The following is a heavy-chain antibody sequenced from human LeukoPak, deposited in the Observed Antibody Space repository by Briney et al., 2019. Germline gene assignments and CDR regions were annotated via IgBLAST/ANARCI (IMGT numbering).Heavy chain of an antibody. CDR2: INHSGST. CDR3: ARRGLYSSSWCGY. Sequence: SETLSLTCAVYGGSFSGYYWSWIRQPPGKGLEWIGEINHSGSTNYNPSLKSRVTISVDTSKNQFSLKLSSVTAADTAVYYCARRGLYSSSWCGYWGQGTLVTVSS. CDR1: GGSFSGYY. J-gene: IGHJ4*02. V-gene: IGHV4-34*01. D-gene: IGHD6-13*01.